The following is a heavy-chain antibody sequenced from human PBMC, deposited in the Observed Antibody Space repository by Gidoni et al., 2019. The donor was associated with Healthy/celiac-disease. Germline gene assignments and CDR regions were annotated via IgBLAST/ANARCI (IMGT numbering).Heavy chain of an antibody. J-gene: IGHJ3*02. Sequence: QVQLLEYGGGVVQPGRSLRIPCAASGFTFRSYAMHWVRQAPGKGLEWVAVISYDGSNKYYADSVKGRFTISRDNSKNTLYLQMNSLRAEDTAVYYCARDFGRVVVVPAAIFGAFDIWGQGTMVTVSS. V-gene: IGHV3-30*01. D-gene: IGHD2-2*01. CDR3: ARDFGRVVVVPAAIFGAFDI. CDR2: ISYDGSNK. CDR1: GFTFRSYA.